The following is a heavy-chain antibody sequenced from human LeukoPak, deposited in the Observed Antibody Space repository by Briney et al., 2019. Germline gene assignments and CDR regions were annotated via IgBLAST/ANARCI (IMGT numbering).Heavy chain of an antibody. Sequence: GGSLRLSCAASGFTFSNYWMSWVRQAPGKGREWVALIKLDGSVTKYVESVKGRFIISRDNAKNSLSLRMNSLSAEDTAVYYCATGYSSGWYFYFQHWGQGSLVSVSS. J-gene: IGHJ1*01. CDR3: ATGYSSGWYFYFQH. CDR1: GFTFSNYW. D-gene: IGHD6-19*01. CDR2: IKLDGSVT. V-gene: IGHV3-7*01.